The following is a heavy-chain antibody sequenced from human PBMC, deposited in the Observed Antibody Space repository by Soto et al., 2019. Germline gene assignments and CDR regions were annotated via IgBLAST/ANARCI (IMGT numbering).Heavy chain of an antibody. CDR2: MNPNSGNT. V-gene: IGHV1-8*01. J-gene: IGHJ6*03. CDR3: ARGVRGVRPRPYYYYMDV. CDR1: GYTFTSYD. Sequence: ASVKVSCKASGYTFTSYDINWVRQATGQGLEWMGWMNPNSGNTGYAQKFQGRVTMTRNTSISTAYMELSSLRSEDTAVYYCARGVRGVRPRPYYYYMDVWGKGTTVTVSS. D-gene: IGHD3-10*01.